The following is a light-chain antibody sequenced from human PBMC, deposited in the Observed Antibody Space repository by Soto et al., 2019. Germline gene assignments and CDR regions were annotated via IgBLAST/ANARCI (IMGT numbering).Light chain of an antibody. J-gene: IGKJ5*01. CDR1: QSVTNY. CDR3: QQRSNWPPEAT. Sequence: EIVLTQSPVTLSLSPGERATLSCRASQSVTNYLAWYQQKPGQAPRLLIYDASNRATGIPARFSGGGSGTDFTLTISSLEPEDFAVYYCQQRSNWPPEATFGQGTRREIK. V-gene: IGKV3-11*01. CDR2: DAS.